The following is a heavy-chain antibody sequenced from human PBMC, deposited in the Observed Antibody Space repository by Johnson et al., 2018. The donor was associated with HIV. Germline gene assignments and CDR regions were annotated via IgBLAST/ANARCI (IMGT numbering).Heavy chain of an antibody. V-gene: IGHV3-NL1*01. Sequence: QVQLVESGGRVERPGGSLRLSCAGSGFIFDDYGMHWVRQAPGKGLEWVSVIYSDGSTYFADSVKGRFPISRDNSKNTLFLQMNSLRVEDTAVYYCARLKNGALDIWGQGTMVTVSS. CDR3: ARLKNGALDI. CDR2: IYSDGST. J-gene: IGHJ3*02. CDR1: GFIFDDYG. D-gene: IGHD2-8*01.